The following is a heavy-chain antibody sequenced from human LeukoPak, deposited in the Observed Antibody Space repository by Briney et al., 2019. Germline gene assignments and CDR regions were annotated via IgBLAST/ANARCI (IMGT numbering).Heavy chain of an antibody. Sequence: GGSLRLSCAASGFTFSSSAMSWVRQAPGKGLEWVSVISGSGSSTYYADSVKGRFTISRDNSKNTLYLQMNSLRAEDTAVYYCAKVRYDSSGYQSPYFDYWGQGTLVTVSS. J-gene: IGHJ4*02. CDR1: GFTFSSSA. CDR2: ISGSGSST. V-gene: IGHV3-23*01. D-gene: IGHD3-22*01. CDR3: AKVRYDSSGYQSPYFDY.